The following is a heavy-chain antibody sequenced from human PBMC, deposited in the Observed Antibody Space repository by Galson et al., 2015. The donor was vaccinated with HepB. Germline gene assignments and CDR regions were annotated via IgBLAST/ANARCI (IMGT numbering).Heavy chain of an antibody. D-gene: IGHD4-23*01. J-gene: IGHJ5*02. CDR3: ARDGSKEGSRGNGWFDP. Sequence: QSGAEVKKPGESLRIPCKASGYTFTSYYMHWVRQAPGQGLEWMGIINPSGGSTSYAQKLQGRVTMTRDTSTSTVYMELSSLRSEDTAVYYCARDGSKEGSRGNGWFDPWGQGTLVTVSS. CDR2: INPSGGST. CDR1: GYTFTSYY. V-gene: IGHV1-46*04.